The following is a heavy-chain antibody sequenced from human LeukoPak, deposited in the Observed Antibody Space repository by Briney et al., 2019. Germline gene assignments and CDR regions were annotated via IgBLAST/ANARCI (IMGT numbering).Heavy chain of an antibody. D-gene: IGHD2-15*01. V-gene: IGHV3-64*01. CDR1: GFTFSNYA. J-gene: IGHJ6*02. Sequence: GGSLRLSCAASGFTFSNYARHWVRQAPGKGLEYVSAISSNGGITYYANSVEGRFTISRDNSKNTLHLQMGSLRAEDVAVYYCARDQLILSYYYGMDVWGQGTTVTVSS. CDR3: ARDQLILSYYYGMDV. CDR2: ISSNGGIT.